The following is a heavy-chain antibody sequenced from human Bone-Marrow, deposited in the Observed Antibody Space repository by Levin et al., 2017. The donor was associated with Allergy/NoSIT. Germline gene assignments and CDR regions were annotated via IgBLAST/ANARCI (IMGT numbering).Heavy chain of an antibody. D-gene: IGHD3-22*01. CDR2: ISAYNGNT. J-gene: IGHJ4*02. V-gene: IGHV1-18*01. CDR1: GYTFTSYG. Sequence: ASVKVSCKASGYTFTSYGISWVRQAPGQGLEWMGWISAYNGNTNYAQKLQGRVTMTTDTSTSTAYMELRSLRSDDTAVYYCARDLTRLYYYDSSGYSSPTDLYFDYWGQGTLVTVSS. CDR3: ARDLTRLYYYDSSGYSSPTDLYFDY.